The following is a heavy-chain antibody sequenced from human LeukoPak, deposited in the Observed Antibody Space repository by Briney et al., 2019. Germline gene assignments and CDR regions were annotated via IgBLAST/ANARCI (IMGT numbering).Heavy chain of an antibody. V-gene: IGHV3-21*01. CDR3: ARGWYYDSSGYLADS. Sequence: GGSLRLSCAASGFTFSSYSMNWVRQAPGKGLEWVSSISSSSSYIYYADSVKGRFTISRDNAKNSLYLQMNSLRAEDTAVYYCARGWYYDSSGYLADSWGQGTLVTVSS. D-gene: IGHD3-22*01. CDR1: GFTFSSYS. J-gene: IGHJ4*02. CDR2: ISSSSSYI.